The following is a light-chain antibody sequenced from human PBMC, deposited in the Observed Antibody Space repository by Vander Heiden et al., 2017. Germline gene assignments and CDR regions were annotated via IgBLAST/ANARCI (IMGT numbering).Light chain of an antibody. V-gene: IGLV1-47*02. Sequence: QSVLTQPPSASVTPGQRVTISRSGSSSNIGPNYVYWYQQVQGTAPKLLIYTNNQRPSGVPDRFSGSKSGTSASLAISGLRSEDEADYYCAAWDDSLTGRVFGGGTKLTVL. CDR2: TNN. CDR1: SSNIGPNY. CDR3: AAWDDSLTGRV. J-gene: IGLJ3*02.